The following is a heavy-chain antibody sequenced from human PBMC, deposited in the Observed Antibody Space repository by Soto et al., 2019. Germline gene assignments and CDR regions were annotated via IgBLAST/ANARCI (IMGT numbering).Heavy chain of an antibody. Sequence: QVQLQESGPGLVKPSETLSLTCAVSGGPITTTTWWAWVRLPPGKGLEWIGELHHDGTTNYNPSLESRITMSLDKSNYHLSLKLTSVTAADTAIYYCATQTISYTWGVWGRGTTVTVSS. CDR2: LHHDGTT. CDR1: GGPITTTTW. D-gene: IGHD3-16*01. V-gene: IGHV4-4*02. CDR3: ATQTISYTWGV. J-gene: IGHJ6*02.